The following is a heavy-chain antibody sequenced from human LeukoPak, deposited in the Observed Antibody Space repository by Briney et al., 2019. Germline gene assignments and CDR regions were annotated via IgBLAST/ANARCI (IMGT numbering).Heavy chain of an antibody. V-gene: IGHV3-66*01. Sequence: PGGPLRLSCAASGFTVSSNYMSWVRQAPGKGLEWVSVIYSGGSTYYADSVKGRFTISRDNSKNTLYLQMNSLRAEDTAVYYCAKCNYYGSGSSSFFDPWGQGTLVTVSS. J-gene: IGHJ5*02. CDR3: AKCNYYGSGSSSFFDP. CDR2: IYSGGST. D-gene: IGHD3-10*01. CDR1: GFTVSSNY.